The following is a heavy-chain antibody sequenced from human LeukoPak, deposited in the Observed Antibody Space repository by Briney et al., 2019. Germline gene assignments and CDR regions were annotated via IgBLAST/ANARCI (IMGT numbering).Heavy chain of an antibody. D-gene: IGHD1-14*01. CDR2: IYYSGST. CDR3: ARDLRGNPTEDYYYYGMDV. V-gene: IGHV4-59*12. Sequence: SETLSLTCTVSGGSISSYYWSWIRQPPGKGLEWIGYIYYSGSTYYNPSLKSRVTISVDTSKNQFSLKLSPVTAADTAVYYCARDLRGNPTEDYYYYGMDVWGQGTTVTVSS. CDR1: GGSISSYY. J-gene: IGHJ6*02.